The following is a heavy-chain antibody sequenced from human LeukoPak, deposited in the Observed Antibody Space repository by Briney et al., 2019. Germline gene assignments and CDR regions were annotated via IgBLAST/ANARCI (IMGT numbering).Heavy chain of an antibody. D-gene: IGHD3-9*01. CDR2: IYYSGST. CDR1: GGSISSYY. J-gene: IGHJ4*02. CDR3: AGGYYDILTGLDY. Sequence: PSETLSLTCTVSGGSISSYYWSWIRQPPGKGLEWIGYIYYSGSTNYNPSLKSRVTISVDTSKNQSSLKLSSVTAADTAVYYCAGGYYDILTGLDYWGQGTLVTVSS. V-gene: IGHV4-59*08.